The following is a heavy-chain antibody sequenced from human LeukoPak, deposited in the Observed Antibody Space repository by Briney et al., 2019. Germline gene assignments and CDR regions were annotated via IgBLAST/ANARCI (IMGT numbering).Heavy chain of an antibody. CDR3: ARGSTVVRY. J-gene: IGHJ4*02. CDR1: GVTFSDYY. D-gene: IGHD3-10*01. CDR2: ISSSGSTI. Sequence: GPLRLPCAASGVTFSDYYMSWIRQAPGKGLEWFSYISSSGSTIYYADSVRGRFTISRDNAQTSLYLQMNSVSAEVTAAYYSARGSTVVRYGGEGTLVTLSS. V-gene: IGHV3-11*01.